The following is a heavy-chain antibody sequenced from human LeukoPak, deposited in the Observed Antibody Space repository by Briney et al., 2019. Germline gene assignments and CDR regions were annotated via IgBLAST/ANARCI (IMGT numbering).Heavy chain of an antibody. Sequence: SETLSLTCAVYGGSFSGYYWSWIRQPPGKGLEWIGEINHSGSTNYNPSLKSRVTISVDTSKNQFSLKLSSVTAADTAVYYCARGRPDLYYGILTGYSFDAFDIWGQGTMVTVSS. J-gene: IGHJ3*02. V-gene: IGHV4-34*01. CDR2: INHSGST. D-gene: IGHD3-9*01. CDR3: ARGRPDLYYGILTGYSFDAFDI. CDR1: GGSFSGYY.